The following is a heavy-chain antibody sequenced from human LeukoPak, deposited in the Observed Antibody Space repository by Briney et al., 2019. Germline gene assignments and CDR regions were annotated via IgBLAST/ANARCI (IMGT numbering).Heavy chain of an antibody. D-gene: IGHD2/OR15-2a*01. CDR1: GGSLSNYY. Sequence: PSETLSLTCTVSGGSLSNYYWSWIRQPPGKGLEWIGYIYYSGSTSYYPSLESRVTISVDTSKPQFSLKLSSVTAADPAVYYCARHLRNSFFDYWGQGTLVTVSS. J-gene: IGHJ4*02. V-gene: IGHV4-59*08. CDR3: ARHLRNSFFDY. CDR2: IYYSGST.